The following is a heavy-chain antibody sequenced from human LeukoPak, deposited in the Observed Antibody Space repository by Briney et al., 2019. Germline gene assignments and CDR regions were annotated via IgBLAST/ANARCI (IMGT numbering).Heavy chain of an antibody. D-gene: IGHD2-2*01. Sequence: GGSLRLSCAASGFTFSSYGMHWVRQAPGKGLEWVAFILYVGSNKNYADSVKGRFTISRDNATTPLFLQVNSLRAEDTAVYYCARAAINIPGIRVSFDYWGQGTLVTVSS. V-gene: IGHV3-30*02. CDR3: ARAAINIPGIRVSFDY. CDR1: GFTFSSYG. CDR2: ILYVGSNK. J-gene: IGHJ4*02.